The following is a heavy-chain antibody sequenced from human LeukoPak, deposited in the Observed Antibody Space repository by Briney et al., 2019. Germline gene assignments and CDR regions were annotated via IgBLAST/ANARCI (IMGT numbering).Heavy chain of an antibody. Sequence: GGSLRLSCAASGFTVSSNYMSWVRQAPGKGLEWVSVIYSGGSTYYADSVKGRFTISRDNSKNTLYLQMNSPRAEDTAVYYCASSTPSYYYDSSGYYLFDYWGQGTLVTVSS. CDR1: GFTVSSNY. CDR2: IYSGGST. D-gene: IGHD3-22*01. CDR3: ASSTPSYYYDSSGYYLFDY. V-gene: IGHV3-66*01. J-gene: IGHJ4*02.